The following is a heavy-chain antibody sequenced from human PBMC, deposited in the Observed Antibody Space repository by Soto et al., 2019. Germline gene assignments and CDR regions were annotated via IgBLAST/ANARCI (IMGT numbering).Heavy chain of an antibody. CDR2: IYYSGST. V-gene: IGHV4-39*01. J-gene: IGHJ4*02. CDR3: ARQYGEDYVWGSYRYTHFDY. D-gene: IGHD3-16*02. CDR1: GGSISSSSYY. Sequence: SVPMSLTCTVAGGSISSSSYYWGWKRKPPGKGLEWIGSIYYSGSTYYNPSLKSRVTISVDTSKNQFSLKLSSVTAADTAVYYCARQYGEDYVWGSYRYTHFDYWGQGTLVTVSS.